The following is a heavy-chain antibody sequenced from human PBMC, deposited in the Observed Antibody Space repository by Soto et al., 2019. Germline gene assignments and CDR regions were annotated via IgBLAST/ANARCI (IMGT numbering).Heavy chain of an antibody. CDR2: IYYSGGT. Sequence: QVKLQQSGPGLVKPSETLSLTCTVSGAALSSGGYFYTWVRQPPGKGLEWLGYIYYSGGTNYNPPLKSRVSISLDKSKSHFALRRSSVTSADTAVYYCTREQSDVNYFDPCVQGTLVTVSS. J-gene: IGHJ5*02. D-gene: IGHD6-19*01. CDR3: TREQSDVNYFDP. V-gene: IGHV4-61*03. CDR1: GAALSSGGYF.